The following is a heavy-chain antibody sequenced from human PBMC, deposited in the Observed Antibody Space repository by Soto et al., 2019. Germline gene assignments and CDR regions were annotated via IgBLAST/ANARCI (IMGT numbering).Heavy chain of an antibody. CDR3: ARVDSYDSSGYSWFDY. D-gene: IGHD3-22*01. Sequence: QVQLVQSGAEVKTPGASVKVSCKTSGYSFTGYYLHWVRQAPGQGLEWMGWIHTNSGGTNYGQNFQGRVTMTRAMTSSTIYMDLSKLRSDDTAVYFCARVDSYDSSGYSWFDYWGQGSLVTVSS. J-gene: IGHJ4*02. CDR2: IHTNSGGT. CDR1: GYSFTGYY. V-gene: IGHV1-2*02.